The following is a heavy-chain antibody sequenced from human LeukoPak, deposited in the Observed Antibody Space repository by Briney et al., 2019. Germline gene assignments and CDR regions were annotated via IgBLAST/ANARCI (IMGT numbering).Heavy chain of an antibody. CDR3: ARGRFLDAFDI. D-gene: IGHD3-3*01. CDR2: IYYSGST. CDR1: GGSISTYY. Sequence: PSETLSLTCTLSGGSISTYYWSWIRQPPGKGLEWIGDIYYSGSTKYKPSLKSRVTISVDTSKNQFSLKLSSVTAADTAVYYCARGRFLDAFDIWGQGTMVTVSS. J-gene: IGHJ3*02. V-gene: IGHV4-59*01.